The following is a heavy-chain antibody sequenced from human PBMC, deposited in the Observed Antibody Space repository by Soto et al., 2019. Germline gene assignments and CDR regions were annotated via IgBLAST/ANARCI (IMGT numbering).Heavy chain of an antibody. CDR3: ASRVRSSGWYYWFDP. V-gene: IGHV1-69*13. J-gene: IGHJ5*02. CDR2: IIPIFGTA. D-gene: IGHD6-19*01. CDR1: GGTFSSYA. Sequence: SVKVSCKASGGTFSSYAISWMRQAPGQGLEWMGGIIPIFGTANYAQKFQGRVTITADESTSTAYMELSSLRSEDTAVYYCASRVRSSGWYYWFDPWGQGALVTVSS.